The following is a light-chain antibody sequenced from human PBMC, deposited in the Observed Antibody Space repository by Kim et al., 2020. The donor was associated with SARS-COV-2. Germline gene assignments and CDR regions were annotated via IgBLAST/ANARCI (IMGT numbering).Light chain of an antibody. Sequence: DIQMTQSPSSLSASVGDRVTITCRASQDIRNDLGWYQQNPGRAPKRLIYGASSLQSGVPSRFSGSGSGTEFTLTISSVQPEDFATYFCLQHSTYPITFGQGTRLDI. CDR1: QDIRND. CDR3: LQHSTYPIT. V-gene: IGKV1-17*01. J-gene: IGKJ5*01. CDR2: GAS.